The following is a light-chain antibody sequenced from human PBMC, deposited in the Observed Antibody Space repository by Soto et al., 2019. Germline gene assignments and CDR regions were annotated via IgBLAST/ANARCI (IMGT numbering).Light chain of an antibody. V-gene: IGLV1-51*01. J-gene: IGLJ3*02. CDR3: GTWDRSLRGQV. CDR2: DNH. CDR1: FSNIGNYY. Sequence: QSVFTQPPSVSAAPGQRVTISCSGNFSNIGNYYVCWYQQLPGTAPKLLIYDNHKRPSGIPDRFSASKSVTSATLDITGLQTGDEADDYCGTWDRSLRGQVFGGGTKVTVL.